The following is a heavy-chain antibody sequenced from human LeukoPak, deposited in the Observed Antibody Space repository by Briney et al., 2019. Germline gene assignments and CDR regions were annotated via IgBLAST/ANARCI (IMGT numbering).Heavy chain of an antibody. Sequence: GSLSLSCTGSGFTFVDYTMLWVRQAPGKGLEWVGFIRSKAYGGTTEYAASVKGRFTISRDDSKSIAYLQMNSLKTEDTAVYYCSRSPPGYCSGGSCYGIYYHFYMDLRGTGSTVTVSS. J-gene: IGHJ6*03. CDR1: GFTFVDYT. CDR2: IRSKAYGGTT. CDR3: SRSPPGYCSGGSCYGIYYHFYMDL. V-gene: IGHV3-49*04. D-gene: IGHD2-15*01.